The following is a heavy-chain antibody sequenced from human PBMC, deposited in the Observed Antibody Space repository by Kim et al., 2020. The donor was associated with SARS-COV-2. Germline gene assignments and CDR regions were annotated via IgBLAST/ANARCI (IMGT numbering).Heavy chain of an antibody. CDR1: GDSVSSNSAA. CDR2: TYYRSKWYD. D-gene: IGHD6-19*01. V-gene: IGHV6-1*01. Sequence: SQTLSLTCAISGDSVSSNSAAWIWIRQSPSRGLEWLGRTYYRSKWYDDYGVSVKGRVTVNPDTSKNQFSLYLNSVTPEDTAVYYCAMVVAGGIDYWGQGTLVTVSS. CDR3: AMVVAGGIDY. J-gene: IGHJ4*02.